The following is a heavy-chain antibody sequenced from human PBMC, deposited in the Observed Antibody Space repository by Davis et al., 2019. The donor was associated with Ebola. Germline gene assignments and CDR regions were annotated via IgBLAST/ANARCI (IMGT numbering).Heavy chain of an antibody. Sequence: SETLSLTCTVSGGSISSSSYYWGWIRQPPGKGLEWIGSIYYSGSTYYNPSLKSRVTISVDTSKNQFSLKLSSVTAADTAVYYCARDAWGYTFQHWGQGTLVTVSS. V-gene: IGHV4-39*02. CDR3: ARDAWGYTFQH. CDR1: GGSISSSSYY. D-gene: IGHD5-12*01. J-gene: IGHJ1*01. CDR2: IYYSGST.